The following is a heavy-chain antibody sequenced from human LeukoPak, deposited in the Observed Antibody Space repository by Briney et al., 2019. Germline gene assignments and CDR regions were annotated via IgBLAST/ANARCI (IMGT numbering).Heavy chain of an antibody. D-gene: IGHD1-26*01. J-gene: IGHJ5*02. CDR3: ARGSYSQAYSWFDP. CDR2: IKQDGSEK. Sequence: PGGSLRLSCAASGFTFSSYWMSWVRQAPGKGLEWVANIKQDGSEKYYVDSVKGRFTISRDNAKNSLYLQMNSLRAEDTAVYYCARGSYSQAYSWFDPWGQGTLVTVSS. V-gene: IGHV3-7*01. CDR1: GFTFSSYW.